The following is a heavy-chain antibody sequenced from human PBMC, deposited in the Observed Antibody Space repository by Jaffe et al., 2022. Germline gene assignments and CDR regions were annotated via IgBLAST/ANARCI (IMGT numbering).Heavy chain of an antibody. CDR1: GFTFSSYS. CDR2: ISSSSSYI. CDR3: ARLAVTTGGYFDY. D-gene: IGHD4-17*01. J-gene: IGHJ4*02. V-gene: IGHV3-21*01. Sequence: EVQLVESGGGLVKPGGSLRLSCAASGFTFSSYSMNWVRQAPGKGLEWVSSISSSSSYIYYADSVKGRFTISRDNAKNSLYLQMNSLRAEDTAVYYCARLAVTTGGYFDYWGQGTLVTVSS.